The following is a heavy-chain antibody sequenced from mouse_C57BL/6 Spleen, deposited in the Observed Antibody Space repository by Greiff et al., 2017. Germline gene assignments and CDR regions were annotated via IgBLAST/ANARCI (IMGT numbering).Heavy chain of an antibody. D-gene: IGHD2-2*01. J-gene: IGHJ3*01. CDR3: AREGLRRLAY. Sequence: DVKLVESGGGLVKPGGSLKLSCAASGFTFSSYAMSWVRQTPEKRLEWVATISDGGSYTYYPDNVQGRFTISRDNAKNNLYLQMSHLKSEDTAMYYCAREGLRRLAYWGQGTLVTVSA. CDR2: ISDGGSYT. V-gene: IGHV5-4*01. CDR1: GFTFSSYA.